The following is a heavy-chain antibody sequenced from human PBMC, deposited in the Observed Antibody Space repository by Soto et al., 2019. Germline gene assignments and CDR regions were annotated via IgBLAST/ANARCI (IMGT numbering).Heavy chain of an antibody. Sequence: QVQLVQSGAEVKKPGASVKVSCKASGYTFTSYGITWVRQAPGQGLEWMGWISAYNGNTNYAEKLQGRVTMTTDTSQSRAYMELKSPRSNDTAVYNCPRDAPTIAAQDDSWGHGTLVTVSS. D-gene: IGHD6-13*01. CDR3: PRDAPTIAAQDDS. CDR1: GYTFTSYG. CDR2: ISAYNGNT. V-gene: IGHV1-18*01. J-gene: IGHJ5*01.